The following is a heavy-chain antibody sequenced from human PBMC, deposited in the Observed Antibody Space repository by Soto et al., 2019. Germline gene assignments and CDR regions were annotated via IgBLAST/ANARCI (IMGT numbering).Heavy chain of an antibody. CDR3: AKDLRPGLVVPTKSGFDP. D-gene: IGHD3-10*01. CDR1: GFTVSSKY. J-gene: IGHJ5*02. Sequence: GGSLRLSCAASGFTVSSKYMSWVRQAPGKGLEWVSPIRSGGTTDFAESVRGRFSVSRDNSKNTLYLQMTNLRAEDAAIYFCAKDLRPGLVVPTKSGFDPWGQGTRVTVPQ. CDR2: IRSGGTT. V-gene: IGHV3-53*01.